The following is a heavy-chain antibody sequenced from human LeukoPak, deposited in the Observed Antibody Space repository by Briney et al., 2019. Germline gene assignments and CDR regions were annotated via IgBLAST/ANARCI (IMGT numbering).Heavy chain of an antibody. Sequence: GGSLRLSCAASGFTFSTYAMHWVRQAPGEGLEWVTVISYDGGTKYYADSVKGRFTISRDNSKNTLYPQMNSLRAEDTAVYYCAKATAAAGYYYYYYMDVWGKGTTVTVSS. CDR1: GFTFSTYA. CDR2: ISYDGGTK. CDR3: AKATAAAGYYYYYYMDV. V-gene: IGHV3-30-3*01. D-gene: IGHD6-13*01. J-gene: IGHJ6*03.